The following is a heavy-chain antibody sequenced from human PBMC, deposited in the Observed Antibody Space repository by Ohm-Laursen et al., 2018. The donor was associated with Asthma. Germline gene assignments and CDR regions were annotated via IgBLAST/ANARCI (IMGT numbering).Heavy chain of an antibody. D-gene: IGHD4-17*01. CDR1: GFTFSSYA. CDR2: ISGSGGST. V-gene: IGHV3-23*01. Sequence: SLRLSCSASGFTFSSYAMSWVRQAPGKGLEWVSAISGSGGSTYYADSVKGRFTISRDNSKNTLYLQMNSLRAEDTAVYYCAKDQKNYGDYEGFGYWGQGTLVTVSS. CDR3: AKDQKNYGDYEGFGY. J-gene: IGHJ4*02.